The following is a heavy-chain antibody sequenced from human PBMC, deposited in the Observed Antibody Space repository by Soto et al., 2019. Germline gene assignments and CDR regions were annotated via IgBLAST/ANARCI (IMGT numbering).Heavy chain of an antibody. V-gene: IGHV1-58*02. CDR2: IVVGSGHT. J-gene: IGHJ4*02. Sequence: QMQLVQSGPEVKKPGTSVKVSCKASGFTFTSSAMQWVRQARGQRLEWIGWIVVGSGHTNYAQKFQERVTITRDMSTSTGYMELSSLRSDDTAVYYCAADSRYCSGGNCEDYWGQGTMVTVSS. CDR3: AADSRYCSGGNCEDY. D-gene: IGHD2-15*01. CDR1: GFTFTSSA.